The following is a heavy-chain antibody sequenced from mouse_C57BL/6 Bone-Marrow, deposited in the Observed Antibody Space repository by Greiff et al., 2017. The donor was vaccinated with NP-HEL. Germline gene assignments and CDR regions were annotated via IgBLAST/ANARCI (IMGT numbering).Heavy chain of an antibody. V-gene: IGHV14-1*01. J-gene: IGHJ1*03. Sequence: VQLKESGAELVRPGASVKLSCTASGFNIKDYYMHWVKQRPEQGLEWIGRIDPEDGDTEYAPKFQGKATMTADTSSNTAYLQLSSLTSEDTAVYYCTITFSITTYWYFDVWGTGTTVTVSS. CDR2: IDPEDGDT. CDR3: TITFSITTYWYFDV. CDR1: GFNIKDYY. D-gene: IGHD1-1*01.